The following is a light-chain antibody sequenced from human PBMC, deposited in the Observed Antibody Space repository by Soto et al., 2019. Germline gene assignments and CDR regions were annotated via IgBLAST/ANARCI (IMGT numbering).Light chain of an antibody. Sequence: QSALTQPASVSCSLGQSITISCTGTSSDVGSYNFVSWYQQHPGKAPKVIIYEVGKWPSGVSNRFSGSKSGNTASLTISGLQAEDEADYFCCSYAGRSTWVFGGGTKLTVL. CDR2: EVG. CDR3: CSYAGRSTWV. J-gene: IGLJ2*01. V-gene: IGLV2-23*02. CDR1: SSDVGSYNF.